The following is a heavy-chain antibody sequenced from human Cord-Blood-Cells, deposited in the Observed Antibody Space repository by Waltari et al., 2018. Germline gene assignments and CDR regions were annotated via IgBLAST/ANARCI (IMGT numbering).Heavy chain of an antibody. J-gene: IGHJ4*02. D-gene: IGHD1-26*01. CDR3: TRLSGSYGY. CDR2: IRSKANSYAT. CDR1: GFPFSLSA. V-gene: IGHV3-73*02. Sequence: EVLLVESGGGLVERGGSLKLPCAASGFPFSLSARPSVRQASGKGLEWVGRIRSKANSYATAYAASVKGRFTISRDDSKNTAYLQMNSLKTEDTAVYYCTRLSGSYGYWGQGTLVTVSS.